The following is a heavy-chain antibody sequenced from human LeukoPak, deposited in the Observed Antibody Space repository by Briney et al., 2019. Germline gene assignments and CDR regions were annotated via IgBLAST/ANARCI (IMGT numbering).Heavy chain of an antibody. Sequence: PEASVKVSCKASGYTFTGYYMHWVRQAPGQGLEWMGRINPNSGGTNYAQKFRGRVTMTRDTSISTAYMELSRLRSDDTAVYYCARVVSSYGSSPIDYWGQGTLVTVSS. CDR2: INPNSGGT. CDR1: GYTFTGYY. J-gene: IGHJ4*02. V-gene: IGHV1-2*06. D-gene: IGHD5-18*01. CDR3: ARVVSSYGSSPIDY.